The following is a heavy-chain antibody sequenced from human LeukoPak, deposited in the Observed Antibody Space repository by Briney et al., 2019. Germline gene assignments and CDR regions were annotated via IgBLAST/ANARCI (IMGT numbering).Heavy chain of an antibody. CDR2: IKQDESEK. Sequence: GGSLRLSCASSGFTFGAYWMSWVRQAPGKGLEWVATIKQDESEKYYVDSVKGRFTISGDNAKNSLYLQMNSLRAEDTAVYYCARPYSISWELDSWGQGTLVTVSS. D-gene: IGHD6-13*01. CDR3: ARPYSISWELDS. CDR1: GFTFGAYW. V-gene: IGHV3-7*01. J-gene: IGHJ5*01.